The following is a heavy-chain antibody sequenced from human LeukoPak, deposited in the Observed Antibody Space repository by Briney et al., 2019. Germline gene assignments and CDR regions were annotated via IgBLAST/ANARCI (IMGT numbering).Heavy chain of an antibody. Sequence: SETLSLTCTVSGGSISSSSYYWGWIRQPPGKGLEWIGSIYYSGSTYYNPSLKSQVTISVDTSKNQFSLKLSSVTAADTAVYYCARDTRVGALLNWFDPWGQGTLVTVSS. J-gene: IGHJ5*02. CDR3: ARDTRVGALLNWFDP. CDR2: IYYSGST. V-gene: IGHV4-39*07. CDR1: GGSISSSSYY. D-gene: IGHD1-26*01.